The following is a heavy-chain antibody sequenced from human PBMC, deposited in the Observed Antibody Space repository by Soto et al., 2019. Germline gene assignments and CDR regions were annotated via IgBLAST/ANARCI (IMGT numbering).Heavy chain of an antibody. CDR2: INNDGTST. Sequence: EVQLVESGGGLVQPGGSLRLSCAASGFSFSSYWMHWVRQTPGKGLMWVSRINNDGTSTVYADPVKGRFTVSRDNANNTLYLQMNSLRAEDTAVYYRAGIAATLPWGQGTLVTVSS. D-gene: IGHD6-25*01. CDR1: GFSFSSYW. V-gene: IGHV3-74*01. J-gene: IGHJ5*02. CDR3: AGIAATLP.